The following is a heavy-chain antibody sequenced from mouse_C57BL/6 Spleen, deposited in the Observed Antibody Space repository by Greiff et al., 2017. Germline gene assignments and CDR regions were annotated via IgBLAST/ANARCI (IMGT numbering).Heavy chain of an antibody. V-gene: IGHV1-69*01. D-gene: IGHD1-1*01. J-gene: IGHJ2*01. Sequence: QVQLQQPGAELVMPGASVKLSCKASGYTFTSYWMHWVKQRPGQGLEWIGEIDPSDSYTNYNQKFKGKSTLTVDKSSSTAYMQLSSLTSEESAVYYCARCTTVVAYDYWGQGTTLTVSS. CDR3: ARCTTVVAYDY. CDR2: IDPSDSYT. CDR1: GYTFTSYW.